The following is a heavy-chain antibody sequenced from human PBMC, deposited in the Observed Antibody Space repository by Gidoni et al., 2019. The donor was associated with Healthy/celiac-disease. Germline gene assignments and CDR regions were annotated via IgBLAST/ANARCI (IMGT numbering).Heavy chain of an antibody. Sequence: EVQLVVSGGGLVKPGRSLRLSWTVPGFTFGDFAMSWFRQAPGKGLEWVGDIRSKANGGTTEYAASWKGRFTISRDDSKSIAYLQMNSLKTEDTAVYYCTRDAHYGDYAPGYWGQGTLVTVSS. J-gene: IGHJ4*02. D-gene: IGHD4-17*01. V-gene: IGHV3-49*05. CDR3: TRDAHYGDYAPGY. CDR1: GFTFGDFA. CDR2: IRSKANGGTT.